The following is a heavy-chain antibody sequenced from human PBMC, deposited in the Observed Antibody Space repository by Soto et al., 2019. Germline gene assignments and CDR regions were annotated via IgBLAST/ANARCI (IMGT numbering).Heavy chain of an antibody. CDR2: IWYDGSNK. Sequence: SLRLSCAASGFTFSSYGMHWVRQAPGKGLEWVAVIWYDGSNKYYADSVKGRFTISRDNSKDTLYLQMNSLRAEDTAVYYCARVLGITMVRGCDYGIDVCGQGTTVTVYS. CDR3: ARVLGITMVRGCDYGIDV. CDR1: GFTFSSYG. D-gene: IGHD3-10*01. J-gene: IGHJ6*02. V-gene: IGHV3-33*01.